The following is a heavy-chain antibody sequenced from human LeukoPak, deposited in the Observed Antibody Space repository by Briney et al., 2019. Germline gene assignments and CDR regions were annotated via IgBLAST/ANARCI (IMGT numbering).Heavy chain of an antibody. CDR1: GFTFSSHS. CDR2: ITSSSSYI. CDR3: ARPVDSANGMDV. V-gene: IGHV3-21*01. Sequence: PGGSLRLSCAASGFTFSSHSLNWVRQAPGKGLEWVSFITSSSSYIYYADSVKGRFTISRDNAKNSLNLQMNSLRAEDTATYYCARPVDSANGMDVWGQGTTVTVSS. J-gene: IGHJ6*02. D-gene: IGHD1-26*01.